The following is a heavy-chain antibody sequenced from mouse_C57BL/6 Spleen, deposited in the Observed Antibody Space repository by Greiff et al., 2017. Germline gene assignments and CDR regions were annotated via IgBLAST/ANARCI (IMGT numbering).Heavy chain of an antibody. Sequence: QVQLQQPGAELVMPGASVKLSCKASGYTFTSYWMHWVKQRPGQGLEWIGEIDPTDSYTNYNQKFKGKSTLTVDKSSSTAYMQLSSLTSEDSAVYDCARWTGSSYWCFDVWGKGTTVTVSS. J-gene: IGHJ1*03. CDR2: IDPTDSYT. CDR1: GYTFTSYW. V-gene: IGHV1-69*01. D-gene: IGHD1-1*01. CDR3: ARWTGSSYWCFDV.